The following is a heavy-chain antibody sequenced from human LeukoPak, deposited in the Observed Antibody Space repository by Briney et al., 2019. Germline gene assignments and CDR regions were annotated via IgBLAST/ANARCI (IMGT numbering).Heavy chain of an antibody. J-gene: IGHJ4*02. V-gene: IGHV4-34*01. D-gene: IGHD6-19*01. CDR3: ARGMSSGWSRRYYFDY. CDR2: INHSGST. Sequence: TPSETLSLTCAVYGGSFSGYYWSWIRQPPGKGLEWIGEINHSGSTNYNPSLKSRVTISVDTSKNQFSLKLSSVTAADTAVYYCARGMSSGWSRRYYFDYWGQGTLVTVSS. CDR1: GGSFSGYY.